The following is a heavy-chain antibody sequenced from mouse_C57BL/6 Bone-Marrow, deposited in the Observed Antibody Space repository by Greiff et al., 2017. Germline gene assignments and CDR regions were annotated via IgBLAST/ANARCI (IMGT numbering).Heavy chain of an antibody. Sequence: VQLKQSGAELVRPGASVKLSCTASGFNIKDDYMHWVKQRPEQGLEWIGWIDPENGDTEYASKFQGKATITADTFSNTAYRQLSSLTSEDTAVYYCTCTVVDPGAMDYWGQGTSVTVSA. CDR3: TCTVVDPGAMDY. CDR1: GFNIKDDY. V-gene: IGHV14-4*01. J-gene: IGHJ4*01. CDR2: IDPENGDT. D-gene: IGHD1-1*01.